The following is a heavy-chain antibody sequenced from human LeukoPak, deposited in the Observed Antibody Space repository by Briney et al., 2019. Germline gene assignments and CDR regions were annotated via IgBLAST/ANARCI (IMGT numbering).Heavy chain of an antibody. CDR1: GYTFSSYG. Sequence: PKASVKVSCKASGYTFSSYGISWVRQAPGQGLEWMGWISAYNGNTNYAQKFQGRVTMTTDTSTSTAYMELRSLRSDDTAVYYCARVSGSPTTAFYYYYGMDVWGQGTTVTVSS. CDR3: ARVSGSPTTAFYYYYGMDV. CDR2: ISAYNGNT. V-gene: IGHV1-18*01. D-gene: IGHD4-17*01. J-gene: IGHJ6*02.